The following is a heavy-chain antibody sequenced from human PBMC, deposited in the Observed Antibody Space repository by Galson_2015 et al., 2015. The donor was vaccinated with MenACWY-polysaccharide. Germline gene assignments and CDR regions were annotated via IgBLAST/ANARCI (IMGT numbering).Heavy chain of an antibody. CDR3: ARVRGSYANDY. J-gene: IGHJ4*02. V-gene: IGHV3-11*01. D-gene: IGHD1-26*01. Sequence: SLRLSCAASGFTFSDYYMSWIRQAPGKGLEWISYISGSGDTIYYADSVKGRFTISRDNAKNSLYLQMNSLRAEDTAVYYCARVRGSYANDYGGQGTLVTVSS. CDR1: GFTFSDYY. CDR2: ISGSGDTI.